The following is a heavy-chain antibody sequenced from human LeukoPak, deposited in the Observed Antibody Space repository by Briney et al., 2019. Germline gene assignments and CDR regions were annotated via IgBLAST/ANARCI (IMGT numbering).Heavy chain of an antibody. J-gene: IGHJ4*02. D-gene: IGHD5-24*01. Sequence: PSETLSLTCTASGGSISSSGYYWGWIRQPPGKGLEWIASINYSGTTYYNPSLKSRVTISEDSSKNQFSLKLSSVTAADTAVYYCARLRDGRWLLEYWGQGTLVTVSS. CDR1: GGSISSSGYY. CDR3: ARLRDGRWLLEY. CDR2: INYSGTT. V-gene: IGHV4-39*01.